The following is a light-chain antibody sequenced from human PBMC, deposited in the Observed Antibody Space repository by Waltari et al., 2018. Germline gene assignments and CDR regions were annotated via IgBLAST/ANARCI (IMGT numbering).Light chain of an antibody. CDR2: DAS. CDR3: QQFDRSPPVT. V-gene: IGKV1-33*01. J-gene: IGKJ4*01. CDR1: QDISNY. Sequence: DIQMTQSPSSLSASVGDRVTITCQASQDISNYLNWYQQKPGKAPKLLIYDASNLETGVPSRFSGSGSGTDFTFTISRLEPEDFAMYYCQQFDRSPPVTFGGGTKVEIK.